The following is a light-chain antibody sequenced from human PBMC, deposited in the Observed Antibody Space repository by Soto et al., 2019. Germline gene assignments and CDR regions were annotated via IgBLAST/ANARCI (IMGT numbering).Light chain of an antibody. Sequence: QPASVSGSPGQSITISCTGTSSDIGGYNYVSWYQQHPGKAPKLMIYDVGNRPSGVSNRFSGSKSGNTASLTISGLQAEDEADYYCSSHTSSTTLVFGGGTKVTVL. V-gene: IGLV2-14*01. J-gene: IGLJ2*01. CDR2: DVG. CDR1: SSDIGGYNY. CDR3: SSHTSSTTLV.